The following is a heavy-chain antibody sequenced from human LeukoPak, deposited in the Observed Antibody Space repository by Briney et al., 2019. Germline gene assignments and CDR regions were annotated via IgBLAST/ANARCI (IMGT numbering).Heavy chain of an antibody. V-gene: IGHV3-33*01. Sequence: PGGSLRLSCAASGFTFSSCGMHWVRQAPGKGLQWVASIWYDETNKYYADSVKGRFTISRVNFKNMLYLQMDSLRAEDTAMYYCARARDNYDESGHSALDHWGQGTLVTVSS. CDR1: GFTFSSCG. CDR2: IWYDETNK. J-gene: IGHJ4*02. CDR3: ARARDNYDESGHSALDH. D-gene: IGHD3-22*01.